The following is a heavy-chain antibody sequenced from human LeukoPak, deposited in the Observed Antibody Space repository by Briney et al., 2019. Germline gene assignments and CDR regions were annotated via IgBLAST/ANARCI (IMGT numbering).Heavy chain of an antibody. Sequence: PGGSLRLSCAASGFSFSRYEMNWVRQAPGKGLEWVSYISSSGSTIYYADSVKGRFTISRDNAKNSLYLQMNSLRAEDTAVYYCARDAGTTVVTPRGGFFVYWGQGTLVTVSS. J-gene: IGHJ4*02. CDR1: GFSFSRYE. D-gene: IGHD4-23*01. CDR2: ISSSGSTI. CDR3: ARDAGTTVVTPRGGFFVY. V-gene: IGHV3-48*03.